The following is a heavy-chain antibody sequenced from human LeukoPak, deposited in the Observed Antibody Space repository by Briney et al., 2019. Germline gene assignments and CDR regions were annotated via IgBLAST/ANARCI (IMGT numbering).Heavy chain of an antibody. CDR2: IHYNGRT. CDR1: GGSISGYY. D-gene: IGHD3-22*01. Sequence: SETLSLTCTFSGGSISGYYWTCIRQTPGKGLEGLEWIALIHYNGRTRYNPSLQSRVTISLDTSNNLFFLHLRSVTAADTAMYFCARLLDYDNSGDPDTFDIWGQGTMVTVSS. V-gene: IGHV4-59*01. J-gene: IGHJ3*02. CDR3: ARLLDYDNSGDPDTFDI.